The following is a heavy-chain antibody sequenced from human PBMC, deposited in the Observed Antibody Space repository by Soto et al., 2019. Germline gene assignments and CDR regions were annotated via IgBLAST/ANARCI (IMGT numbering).Heavy chain of an antibody. J-gene: IGHJ4*02. D-gene: IGHD1-26*01. CDR1: GDSMTKYY. CDR3: ARTVGAAYYFDF. V-gene: IGHV4-4*07. CDR2: IYTSGST. Sequence: QVQLQESGPGLVKPSETLSLTCTVSGDSMTKYYWCLIRQPAGKGLEWIGRIYTSGSTNYNPSIKSRVTTSIDTSNKHFSLSLKSVTAADTAVYYCARTVGAAYYFDFWGQGALVTVSS.